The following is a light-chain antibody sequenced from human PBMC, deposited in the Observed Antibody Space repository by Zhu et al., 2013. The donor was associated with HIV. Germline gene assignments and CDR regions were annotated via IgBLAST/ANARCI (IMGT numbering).Light chain of an antibody. J-gene: IGKJ4*01. CDR2: GAS. Sequence: EIVLTQSPGTLSLSPGERATLSCRASQSVGSTYLAWYQQKPGQAPRLLIYGASSRATGIPDRFSGGGSGTDFTLTISRLEPEDFAVYYCQQYVTTPLTFGGGTKVEIK. CDR3: QQYVTTPLT. V-gene: IGKV3-20*01. CDR1: QSVGSTY.